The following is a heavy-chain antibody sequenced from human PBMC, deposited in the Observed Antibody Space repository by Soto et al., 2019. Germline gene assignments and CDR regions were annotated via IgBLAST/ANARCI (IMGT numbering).Heavy chain of an antibody. Sequence: EVQLVESGGGLVQPGESLRLTCAASGFTFSGAWMSWVRRVPGKGLEWVANINKDGSDRFYVDSLKGRFTISRDNAKNSLYFQMNSLRADDTAVYYCARGGGNFDHWGQGTLVTVSS. CDR1: GFTFSGAW. D-gene: IGHD3-16*01. CDR2: INKDGSDR. CDR3: ARGGGNFDH. V-gene: IGHV3-7*04. J-gene: IGHJ4*02.